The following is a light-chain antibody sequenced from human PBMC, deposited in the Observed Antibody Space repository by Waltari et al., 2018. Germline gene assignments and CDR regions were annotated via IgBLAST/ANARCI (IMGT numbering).Light chain of an antibody. V-gene: IGLV3-21*01. CDR3: QVWESSSEVL. CDR2: YDD. CDR1: NFWTSN. J-gene: IGLJ2*01. Sequence: SYVLTQPPSVSVAPGKTATITCGGKNFWTSNVHSYQRKPGHAPFLLLYYDDHRPSGIPERFSGSASGNTATLTISRVEAGDEADYYCQVWESSSEVLFGGGTKLTVL.